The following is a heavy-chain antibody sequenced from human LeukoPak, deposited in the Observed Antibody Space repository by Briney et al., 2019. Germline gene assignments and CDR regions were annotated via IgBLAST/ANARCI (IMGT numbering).Heavy chain of an antibody. CDR2: IIPMFGTP. D-gene: IGHD3-22*01. Sequence: GASVKVSCKASGDTFNSYAIAWVRQAPGQGLEWMGGIIPMFGTPDYAEKFQGRVTITADKSTSTVYMHLRSLRSEDTAVYYCARGLVVVRPTSSYYFDPWGQGTLVTVSS. CDR1: GDTFNSYA. CDR3: ARGLVVVRPTSSYYFDP. V-gene: IGHV1-69*06. J-gene: IGHJ4*02.